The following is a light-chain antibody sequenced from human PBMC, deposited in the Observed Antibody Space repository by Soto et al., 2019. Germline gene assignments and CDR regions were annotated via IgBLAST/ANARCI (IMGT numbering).Light chain of an antibody. CDR2: GAS. V-gene: IGKV3-20*01. CDR3: QQYGNSLLFT. Sequence: EIVLTQSPGTLSLSPGERATLSCRASQIIISNYLAWYQQKPGQAPRLLIYGASHRATGIPDRFSGSGSGTDFILTISRLEPEDFAVYYCQQYGNSLLFTFGPGTKVDIK. CDR1: QIIISNY. J-gene: IGKJ3*01.